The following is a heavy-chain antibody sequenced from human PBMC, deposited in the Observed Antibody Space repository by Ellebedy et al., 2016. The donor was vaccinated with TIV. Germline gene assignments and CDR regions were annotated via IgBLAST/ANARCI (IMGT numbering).Heavy chain of an antibody. V-gene: IGHV3-21*04. D-gene: IGHD2-15*01. CDR1: GFIFSTYT. CDR2: ISSNGRHI. CDR3: AKLAGTHLWYFDY. Sequence: PGGSLRLSCAASGFIFSTYTMNWVRQAPGKGLEWVSSISSNGRHIYYAVSVRARFAISRDNAGGSLSLQMNSLRAEDTAVYYCAKLAGTHLWYFDYWGQGTLVTVSS. J-gene: IGHJ4*02.